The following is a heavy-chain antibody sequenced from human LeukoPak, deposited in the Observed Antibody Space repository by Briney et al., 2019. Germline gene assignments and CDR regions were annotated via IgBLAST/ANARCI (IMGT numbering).Heavy chain of an antibody. D-gene: IGHD3-10*01. J-gene: IGHJ4*02. CDR1: GYTFTSYD. CDR3: ATDLILVVRGPSFDY. Sequence: ASVKVSCKASGYTFTSYDINWVRQATGQGLEWMGWMNPNSGNTGYAQKFQGRVTMTEDTSTDTAYMELSSLRSEDTAVYYCATDLILVVRGPSFDYWGQGTLVTVSS. CDR2: MNPNSGNT. V-gene: IGHV1-8*01.